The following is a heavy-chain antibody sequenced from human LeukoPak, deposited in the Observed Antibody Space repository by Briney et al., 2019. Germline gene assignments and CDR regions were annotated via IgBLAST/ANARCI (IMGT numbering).Heavy chain of an antibody. CDR1: GGSISSYY. Sequence: SETLSLTCTVSGGSISSYYWSWIRQPPGKGLEWIGYIYYSGSTNYNPSLKSRVTISVDTSKNQFSLKLSSVTAADTAVYYCARESGYSYGNWDYWGQGTLVTVSS. CDR3: ARESGYSYGNWDY. V-gene: IGHV4-59*01. CDR2: IYYSGST. J-gene: IGHJ4*02. D-gene: IGHD5-18*01.